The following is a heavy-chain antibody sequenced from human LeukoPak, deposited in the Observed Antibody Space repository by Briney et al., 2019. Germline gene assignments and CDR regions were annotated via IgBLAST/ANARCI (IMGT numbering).Heavy chain of an antibody. D-gene: IGHD5-18*01. CDR2: IYSSGST. CDR1: GGPMSRHY. J-gene: IGHJ4*02. CDR3: TRDRYSQGPPYYFES. V-gene: IGHV4-4*07. Sequence: PSETLSLTCTVSGGPMSRHYWSWIRQPAGKGLEWIGRIYSSGSTFYNNSLKGRVTMSVDTSKNQFSLKLVSVTAADTAVYYCTRDRYSQGPPYYFESWGQGTLVTVSS.